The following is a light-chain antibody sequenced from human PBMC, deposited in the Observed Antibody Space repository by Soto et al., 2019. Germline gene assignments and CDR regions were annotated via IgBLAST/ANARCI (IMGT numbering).Light chain of an antibody. CDR3: QSYDSSLSAYV. J-gene: IGLJ1*01. Sequence: QAVVAQPPSVSGAPGQKVTISCTGSSSNIGAGYDLHWYQQLPGTAPKLLLYGNSNRPSGVPDRFSGSKSGTSGSLAITGLQAEDEADYYCQSYDSSLSAYVFGTGTKLPVL. CDR1: SSNIGAGYD. V-gene: IGLV1-40*01. CDR2: GNS.